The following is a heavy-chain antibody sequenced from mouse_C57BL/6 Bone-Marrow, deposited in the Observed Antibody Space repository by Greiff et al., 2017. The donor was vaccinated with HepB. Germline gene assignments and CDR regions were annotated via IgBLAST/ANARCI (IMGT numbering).Heavy chain of an antibody. CDR2: ISYSGST. CDR1: GYSITSGYD. Sequence: DVKLQESGPGMVKPSQSLSLTCTVTGYSITSGYDWHWIRHFPGNKLEWMGYISYSGSTNYNPSLKSRISITHDTSKNHFFLKLNSVTTEDTATYYCARRGTAQAPFAYWGQGTLVTVSA. CDR3: ARRGTAQAPFAY. J-gene: IGHJ3*01. V-gene: IGHV3-1*01. D-gene: IGHD3-2*02.